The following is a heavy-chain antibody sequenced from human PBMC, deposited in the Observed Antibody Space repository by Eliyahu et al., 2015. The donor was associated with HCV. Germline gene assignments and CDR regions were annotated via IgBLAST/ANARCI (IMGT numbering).Heavy chain of an antibody. V-gene: IGHV4-31*03. J-gene: IGHJ3*02. D-gene: IGHD3-16*01. CDR3: ARRITFGGMLGRAFDI. CDR2: IFHCGDA. Sequence: QFQLQESGPGLVRPSQTLSLTCTVSGGSITSGVSYWSWIRQHPGKGLEWIGYIFHCGDAPTNPSLKSRVTMLVDTSKNQFSLSLNSVTAADTAVYYCARRITFGGMLGRAFDIWGQGAMVSVSS. CDR1: GGSITSGVSY.